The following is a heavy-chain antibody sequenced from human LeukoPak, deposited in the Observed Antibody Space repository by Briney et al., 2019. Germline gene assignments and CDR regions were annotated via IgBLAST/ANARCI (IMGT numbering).Heavy chain of an antibody. CDR2: FDPEDGET. V-gene: IGHV1-24*01. Sequence: SVKVSCKVSGYTLTELSMHWVRQAPGKGLEWMGGFDPEDGETIYAQKFQGRVTMTEDTSTDTAYMELSSLRSEDTAVYYCATRGYSGYDFVRAAYYMDVWGKGTTVAVSS. J-gene: IGHJ6*03. CDR1: GYTLTELS. D-gene: IGHD5-12*01. CDR3: ATRGYSGYDFVRAAYYMDV.